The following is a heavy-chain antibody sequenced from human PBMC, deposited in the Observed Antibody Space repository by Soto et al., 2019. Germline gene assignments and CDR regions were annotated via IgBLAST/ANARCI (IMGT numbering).Heavy chain of an antibody. CDR1: GYTSSSYG. J-gene: IGHJ6*02. CDR2: ISVFNGDT. CDR3: ATKDDHKDDQPYYYGMDV. V-gene: IGHV1-18*01. D-gene: IGHD3-16*01. Sequence: ASVKVSCKALGYTSSSYGINWVRQAPGQGLEWMGWISVFNGDTKYAQKFQGRVAITNDPGTSTAHMELRSLRSDDAAVYFCATKDDHKDDQPYYYGMDVWGQGTTVTVSS.